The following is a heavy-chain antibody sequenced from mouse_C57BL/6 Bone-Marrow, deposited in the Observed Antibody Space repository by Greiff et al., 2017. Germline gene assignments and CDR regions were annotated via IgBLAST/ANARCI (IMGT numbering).Heavy chain of an antibody. CDR3: ARDYYCNSPLYYFDY. J-gene: IGHJ2*01. CDR2: IDPANGNT. V-gene: IGHV14-3*01. Sequence: EVMLQQPVAELVRPGASVKLSCTASGFNIKNNYMHWVKQRPEQGLEWMGRIDPANGNTKYDPKFKGKATITADTSSKTAYLQLSSLTSEDSAIYYCARDYYCNSPLYYFDYWGQGTTLTVS. CDR1: GFNIKNNY. D-gene: IGHD1-1*01.